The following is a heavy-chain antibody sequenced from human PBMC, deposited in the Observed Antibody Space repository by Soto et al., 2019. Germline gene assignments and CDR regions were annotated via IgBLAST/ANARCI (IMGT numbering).Heavy chain of an antibody. J-gene: IGHJ4*02. CDR1: GGSMSGYY. D-gene: IGHD6-6*01. CDR3: ARSIAVPSSHIDH. V-gene: IGHV4-59*01. CDR2: VYYTGST. Sequence: SETLSLTCRVSGGSMSGYYWSWIRQAPGKGLEWIGYVYYTGSTNYNPSLQSRVTISVDTSNKQFSLSLRLVAAADTAVYFCARSIAVPSSHIDHWGQGIRVTVSS.